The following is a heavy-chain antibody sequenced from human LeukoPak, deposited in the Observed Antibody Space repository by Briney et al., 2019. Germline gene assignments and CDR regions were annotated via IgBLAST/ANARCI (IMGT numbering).Heavy chain of an antibody. V-gene: IGHV3-21*01. CDR1: VFTYSTYT. Sequence: GGSLRLSCAASVFTYSTYTLNWVRQAPGEAREWVSFMSRRDSKMAYADSVKGRFTTARDNAVKTLYLQMNSQRAEETAIYCWARARYGDYGFDYWGQGTLVTVSS. CDR3: ARARYGDYGFDY. CDR2: MSRRDSKM. J-gene: IGHJ4*02. D-gene: IGHD4-17*01.